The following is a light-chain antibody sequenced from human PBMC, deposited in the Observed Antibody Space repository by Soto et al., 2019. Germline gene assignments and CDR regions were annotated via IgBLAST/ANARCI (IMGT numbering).Light chain of an antibody. V-gene: IGKV1-9*01. J-gene: IGKJ4*01. Sequence: DIQLTQSPSFLSASVGDRVTITCRASQGISSYLAWYHQKPGKVPKLLIYGTSTLQSGVPSRFSGSRSGTEFTLTTSSQQPEDFSTYHCQQLNSFPFTFGGGTKVEIK. CDR1: QGISSY. CDR3: QQLNSFPFT. CDR2: GTS.